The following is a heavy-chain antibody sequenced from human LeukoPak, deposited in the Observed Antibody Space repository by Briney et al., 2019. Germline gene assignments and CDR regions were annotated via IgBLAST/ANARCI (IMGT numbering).Heavy chain of an antibody. D-gene: IGHD4-17*01. CDR2: ISSSGGST. J-gene: IGHJ4*02. V-gene: IGHV3-23*01. CDR1: GFSFSNAW. CDR3: AESPMTRVTTGGFDF. Sequence: SGGSLRLSCAASGFSFSNAWMSWVRQAPGKGLEWVSSISSSGGSTYYVDSVKGRFTISRDNSKNTLYLQMNSLRAEDTAVYYCAESPMTRVTTGGFDFWGQGTLVTVSS.